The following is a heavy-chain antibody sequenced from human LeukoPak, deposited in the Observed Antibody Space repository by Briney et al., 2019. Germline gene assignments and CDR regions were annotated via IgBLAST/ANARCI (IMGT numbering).Heavy chain of an antibody. Sequence: PGGSLRLSCAASGFTFSSYGMHWVRQAPGKGLEWVAVIWYDGSNKYYADSVKGRFTISRDNSKNTLYLQMNSLRAEDTAVYYCARDPSPYSGYDFVSYWGQGTLVTVSS. CDR1: GFTFSSYG. D-gene: IGHD5-12*01. CDR2: IWYDGSNK. CDR3: ARDPSPYSGYDFVSY. V-gene: IGHV3-33*08. J-gene: IGHJ4*02.